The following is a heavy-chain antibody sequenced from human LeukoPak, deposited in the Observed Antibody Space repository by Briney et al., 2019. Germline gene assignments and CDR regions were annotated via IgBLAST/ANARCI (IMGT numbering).Heavy chain of an antibody. Sequence: GGSLRLSCAASGFTFSSYWMNWARQAPGKGLEWVASINHNGNVNYYVDSVKGRFTISRDNAMNSLYLQMSNLRAEDTAVYFCARGGGLDVWGQGATVTVSS. CDR3: ARGGGLDV. V-gene: IGHV3-7*03. D-gene: IGHD3-16*01. CDR2: INHNGNVN. CDR1: GFTFSSYW. J-gene: IGHJ6*02.